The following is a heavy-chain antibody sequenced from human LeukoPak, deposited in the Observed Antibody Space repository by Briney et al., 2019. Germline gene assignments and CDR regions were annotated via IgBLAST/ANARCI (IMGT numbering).Heavy chain of an antibody. CDR3: AIKLSSGGY. J-gene: IGHJ4*02. Sequence: ASVKVSCKASGYTFTSYDVNWVRQATGQGLEWMGWVSPNSANTAYAQKFQGRVTMTRNTSISTAYMDLSSLRSEDTAVYYCAIKLSSGGYWGQGTLVTVSS. CDR1: GYTFTSYD. D-gene: IGHD3-22*01. V-gene: IGHV1-8*01. CDR2: VSPNSANT.